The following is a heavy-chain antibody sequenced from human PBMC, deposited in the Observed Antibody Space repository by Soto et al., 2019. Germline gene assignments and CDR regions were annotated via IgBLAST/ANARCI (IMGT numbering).Heavy chain of an antibody. CDR1: GGSFSGYY. CDR3: ARGDVLMVLNFDY. CDR2: INHSGST. J-gene: IGHJ4*02. Sequence: SETLSLTCAVYGGSFSGYYWSWIRQPPGKGLEWIGEINHSGSTNYNPSLKSRVTISVDTSKNQFSLKLSSVTAADTAVYYCARGDVLMVLNFDYWGQGTLVTVS. D-gene: IGHD2-8*01. V-gene: IGHV4-34*01.